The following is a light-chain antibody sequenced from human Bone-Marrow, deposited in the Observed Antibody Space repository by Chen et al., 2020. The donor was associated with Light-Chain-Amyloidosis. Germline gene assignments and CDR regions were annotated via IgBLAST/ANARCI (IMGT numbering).Light chain of an antibody. V-gene: IGLV1-47*01. Sequence: QSVVTQPPSASGTPGQRVTISCSGSSSNIGSSYVYWYQQLPGTAPKLLIYRNNQRPSGVPARFAGSKSGTSASLAISGLRSEDEDDYYCAAWDDSMSNWVFGGGTKLTVL. CDR3: AAWDDSMSNWV. CDR2: RNN. CDR1: SSNIGSSY. J-gene: IGLJ3*02.